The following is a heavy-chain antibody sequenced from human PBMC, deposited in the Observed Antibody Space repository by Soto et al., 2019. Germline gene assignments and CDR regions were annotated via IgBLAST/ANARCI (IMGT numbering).Heavy chain of an antibody. Sequence: TSETLSLTCTVSGGSFSSNNFYWSWIRQYPGKGLEWIGYIYHTGTTYYSPSLESRVTISLDTSKNQFSLRLTSVTAADTAIYYCVKDPGPPRNYYYGMAVWGQGITVTVSS. D-gene: IGHD7-27*01. CDR1: GGSFSSNNFY. CDR3: VKDPGPPRNYYYGMAV. J-gene: IGHJ6*02. V-gene: IGHV4-31*03. CDR2: IYHTGTT.